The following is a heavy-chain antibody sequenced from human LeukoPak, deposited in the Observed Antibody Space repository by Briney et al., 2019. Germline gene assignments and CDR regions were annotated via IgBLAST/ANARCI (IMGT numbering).Heavy chain of an antibody. J-gene: IGHJ4*02. Sequence: PGGSLRLSCAASGFTFSSYAMNWVRRAPGKGLEWVAAISGSGSSTYYADSVKGRFTISRDNSKNTLYLQMNSLRAEDTAVYYCAKRYGDYEGNWGQGTLVTVSS. CDR3: AKRYGDYEGN. D-gene: IGHD4-17*01. CDR1: GFTFSSYA. CDR2: ISGSGSST. V-gene: IGHV3-23*01.